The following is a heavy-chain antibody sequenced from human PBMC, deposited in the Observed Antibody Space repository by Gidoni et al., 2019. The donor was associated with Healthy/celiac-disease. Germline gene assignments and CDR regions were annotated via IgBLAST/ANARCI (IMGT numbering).Heavy chain of an antibody. CDR1: GGSISSYY. Sequence: QVQLQESGPGLVQPSETLSLTCTVSGGSISSYYWSWIRQPPGKGLEWIGYIYYRGSTNYNPSLKSRVTISVDTSKNQFSLKLSSVTAADTAVYYCARWDIAVAGAFDYWGQGTLVTVSS. J-gene: IGHJ4*02. CDR3: ARWDIAVAGAFDY. V-gene: IGHV4-59*01. D-gene: IGHD6-19*01. CDR2: IYYRGST.